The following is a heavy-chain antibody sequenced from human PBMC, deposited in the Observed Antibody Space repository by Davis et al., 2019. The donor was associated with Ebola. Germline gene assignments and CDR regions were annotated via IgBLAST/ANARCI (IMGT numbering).Heavy chain of an antibody. V-gene: IGHV3-21*01. CDR2: ISSSSSYI. J-gene: IGHJ6*02. CDR3: ARVYSSSYGMDV. D-gene: IGHD6-13*01. CDR1: GFTFSSYS. Sequence: GESLKISCAASGFTFSSYSMNWVRQAPGKGLEWVSSISSSSSYIYYADSVKGRFTISRDNAKNSLYLQMTSLRAEDTAVYYCARVYSSSYGMDVWGQGTTVTVSS.